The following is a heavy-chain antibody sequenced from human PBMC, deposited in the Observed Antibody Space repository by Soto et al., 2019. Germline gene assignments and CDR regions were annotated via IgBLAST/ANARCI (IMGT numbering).Heavy chain of an antibody. D-gene: IGHD2-21*02. J-gene: IGHJ4*02. Sequence: GASVKVSCKASGYTFTSYYMHWVRQAPGQGLEWMGIINPSGGSTSYAQKFQGRVTMTRDTSTSTVYMELSSLRSEDTAVYYCARDLVRVVTSPYFDYWGQGTLVTVSS. CDR1: GYTFTSYY. V-gene: IGHV1-46*01. CDR2: INPSGGST. CDR3: ARDLVRVVTSPYFDY.